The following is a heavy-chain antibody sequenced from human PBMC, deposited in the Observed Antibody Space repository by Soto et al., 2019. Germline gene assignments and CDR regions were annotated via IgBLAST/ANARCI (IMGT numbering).Heavy chain of an antibody. V-gene: IGHV4-4*07. D-gene: IGHD3-3*01. CDR2: VYSSGGT. CDR3: ARGQRFSDWFDP. CDR1: GGSMSSYY. Sequence: QVHLQQSGPGLVNPSETLSLTCTVSGGSMSSYYWTWIRQPAGKGLEWIGRVYSSGGTHYNPSLKSRVTISLDTSQNQSSLRLLSVTDADTAVYYCARGQRFSDWFDPWGQGTLVTVSS. J-gene: IGHJ5*02.